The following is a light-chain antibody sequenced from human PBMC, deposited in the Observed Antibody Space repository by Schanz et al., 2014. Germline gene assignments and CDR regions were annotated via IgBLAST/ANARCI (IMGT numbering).Light chain of an antibody. CDR2: AGS. CDR1: QGISSY. CDR3: QQYYSYPWT. Sequence: AIRMTQSPSSLSASTGDRVTITCRASQGISSYLAWYQQKPGKAPNLLIYAGSTLQRGVPSRFSGSGSGTDYTLVISCLQSEDFATYYGQQYYSYPWTFGQGTKVESK. J-gene: IGKJ1*01. V-gene: IGKV1-8*01.